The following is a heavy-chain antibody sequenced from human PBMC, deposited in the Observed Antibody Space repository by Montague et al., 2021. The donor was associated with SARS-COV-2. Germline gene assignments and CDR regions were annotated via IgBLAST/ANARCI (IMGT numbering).Heavy chain of an antibody. CDR2: IYYSGXT. CDR1: GGSISSSSYY. Sequence: SETLSLTCTVSGGSISSSSYYWGWIRQPPGKGLEWLGSIYYSGXTXYXXXXKSRVTISVDTSKNQFSLKLSSVTAADTAVYYCAADYGERDWFDPWGQGTLVTVSS. J-gene: IGHJ5*02. D-gene: IGHD4-17*01. CDR3: AADYGERDWFDP. V-gene: IGHV4-39*01.